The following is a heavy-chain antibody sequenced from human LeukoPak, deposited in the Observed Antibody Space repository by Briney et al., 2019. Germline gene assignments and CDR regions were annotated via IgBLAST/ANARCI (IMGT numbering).Heavy chain of an antibody. V-gene: IGHV3-21*01. CDR1: GFTFSSYE. Sequence: PGGSLRLSCAASGFTFSSYEMNWVRQAPGKGLEWVSSISSSSSYIYYADSVKGRFTISRDNAKNSLYLQMNSLRAEDTAVYYCARGPGSWYAWFDPWGQGTLVTVSS. CDR2: ISSSSSYI. J-gene: IGHJ5*02. D-gene: IGHD6-13*01. CDR3: ARGPGSWYAWFDP.